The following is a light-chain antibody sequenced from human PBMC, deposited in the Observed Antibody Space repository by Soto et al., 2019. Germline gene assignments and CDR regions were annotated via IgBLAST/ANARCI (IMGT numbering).Light chain of an antibody. Sequence: DIVVTQSPLSLSVTPGQPASISCKSTQSLVRHGGNPYLYWFLQRPGQPPQLLIYEGSYRFAGVPDRFSGSGSETDFTLRISRAEADDVGVYYCIQGLQPPNTFGQGTKLEIK. J-gene: IGKJ2*01. V-gene: IGKV2D-29*01. CDR1: QSLVRHGGNPY. CDR2: EGS. CDR3: IQGLQPPNT.